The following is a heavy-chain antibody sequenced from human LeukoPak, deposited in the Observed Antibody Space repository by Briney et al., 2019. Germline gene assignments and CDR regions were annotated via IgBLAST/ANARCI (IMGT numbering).Heavy chain of an antibody. V-gene: IGHV1-18*01. J-gene: IGHJ4*02. Sequence: ASVKVSCKASGYTFTSYGISWVRQAPGQGLEWMGWISAYNGNTNYAQKLQGRVTMTTDTSTSTAYMELRSLRSDDTAVYYCAREVNCSGGSCYSPLDYWGQGTLVTVSS. D-gene: IGHD2-15*01. CDR3: AREVNCSGGSCYSPLDY. CDR2: ISAYNGNT. CDR1: GYTFTSYG.